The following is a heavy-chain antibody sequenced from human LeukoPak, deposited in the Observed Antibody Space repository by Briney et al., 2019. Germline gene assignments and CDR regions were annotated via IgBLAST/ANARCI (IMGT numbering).Heavy chain of an antibody. D-gene: IGHD3-10*01. Sequence: GGSLRLSCAASGFSFSKNWMHWVRQAPGKGLVWISRINSGESNTFYADSVKGRFTISRDNGKNTVYLDMNSLRVEDTALYYCARDRGYALDMWGQGTMVTVSS. CDR2: INSGESNT. CDR1: GFSFSKNW. CDR3: ARDRGYALDM. J-gene: IGHJ3*02. V-gene: IGHV3-74*01.